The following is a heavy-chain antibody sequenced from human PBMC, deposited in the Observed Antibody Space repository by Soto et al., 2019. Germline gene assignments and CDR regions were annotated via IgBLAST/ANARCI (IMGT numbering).Heavy chain of an antibody. Sequence: SETLSLTCTVSGGSISSYYWSWIRQPPGKGLEWIGYIYYSGSTNYNPSLKSRVTISVDTSKNQFSLKLSSVTAADTAVYYCARDTDLYFDYWGQGTLVTVSS. V-gene: IGHV4-59*01. CDR2: IYYSGST. CDR3: ARDTDLYFDY. J-gene: IGHJ4*02. CDR1: GGSISSYY.